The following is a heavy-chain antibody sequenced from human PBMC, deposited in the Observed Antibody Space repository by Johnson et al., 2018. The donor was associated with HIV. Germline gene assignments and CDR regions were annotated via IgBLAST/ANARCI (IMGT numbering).Heavy chain of an antibody. CDR1: GFTFSNYG. D-gene: IGHD6-13*01. V-gene: IGHV3-30*03. J-gene: IGHJ3*02. CDR3: ARDDLGNPFSSYDAFDI. CDR2: ISYDGSNK. Sequence: QVQLVESGGGVVQPGRSLRLSCVASGFTFSNYGMHWVRQAPGKGLEWVAVISYDGSNKYYADSVKGRFTISRDNSKNTLYLQMNSLRAEDTAVYYCARDDLGNPFSSYDAFDIWGQGTMVTVSS.